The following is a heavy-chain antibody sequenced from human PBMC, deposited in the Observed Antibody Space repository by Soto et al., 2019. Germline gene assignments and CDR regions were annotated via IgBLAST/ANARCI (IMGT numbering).Heavy chain of an antibody. D-gene: IGHD5-18*01. V-gene: IGHV4-31*03. CDR1: GGSISSGGYY. J-gene: IGHJ4*02. CDR2: IYYSGST. CDR3: ARGAWIQLWLRGYYFDY. Sequence: QVQLQESGPGLVKPSQTLSLTCTVSGGSISSGGYYWSWIRQHPGKGLEWIGYIYYSGSTYYNPSLKSRVTISVDTSKNQFSLKLSSVTAADTAVYYCARGAWIQLWLRGYYFDYWGQGTLDTVSS.